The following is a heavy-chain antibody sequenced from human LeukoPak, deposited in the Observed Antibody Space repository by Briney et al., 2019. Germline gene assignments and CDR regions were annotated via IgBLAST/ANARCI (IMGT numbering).Heavy chain of an antibody. CDR1: GFTFSNYW. CDR3: ARGAFGVYAFDI. D-gene: IGHD3-3*01. J-gene: IGHJ3*02. Sequence: GGSLRLSCAASGFTFSNYWMPWVRQAPGKGLEWVANIKPDGSEKYYVDSVKGRFTISRDNAKNSLYLQMNSLRAEDTAVYYCARGAFGVYAFDIWGQGTMVTVSS. V-gene: IGHV3-7*01. CDR2: IKPDGSEK.